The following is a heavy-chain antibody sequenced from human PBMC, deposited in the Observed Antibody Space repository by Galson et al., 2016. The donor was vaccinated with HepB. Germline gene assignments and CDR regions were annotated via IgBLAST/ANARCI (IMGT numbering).Heavy chain of an antibody. V-gene: IGHV3-23*01. CDR2: VTGSGGST. J-gene: IGHJ6*02. CDR1: GVTFSTHA. D-gene: IGHD5-18*01. CDR3: AKGLAHSYGYGMDV. Sequence: SLRLSCAASGVTFSTHAMTWVRQAPGKGLEWVSAVTGSGGSTYYAGSVKGRFTISRDNSKNTLYLQMNSLRAEDTAVYYFAKGLAHSYGYGMDVWGQGTTVTVSS.